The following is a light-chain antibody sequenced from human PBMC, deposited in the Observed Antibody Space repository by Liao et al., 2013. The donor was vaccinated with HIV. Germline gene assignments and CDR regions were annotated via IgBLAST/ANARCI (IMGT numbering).Light chain of an antibody. CDR2: HDS. J-gene: IGLJ3*02. Sequence: SYVLTQSPSTSVAPGKTATITCGGDSIGSKSVHWYQQKPGQAPVLVIYHDSDRPSGIPERFSGSNSANTATLTISRVEAGDEADYYCQVWGTTTDHWVFGGGTKLTVL. CDR1: SIGSKS. CDR3: QVWGTTTDHWV. V-gene: IGLV3-21*04.